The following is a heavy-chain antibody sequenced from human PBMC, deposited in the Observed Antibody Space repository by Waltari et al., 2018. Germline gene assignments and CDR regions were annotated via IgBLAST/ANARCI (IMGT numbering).Heavy chain of an antibody. Sequence: EYMGIIYPGDSDTRYSPSFQGQVTISADKSISTAYLQWSSLKASDTAMYYCARSGWSYNWFDPWGQGTLVTVSS. V-gene: IGHV5-51*01. J-gene: IGHJ5*02. D-gene: IGHD6-19*01. CDR3: ARSGWSYNWFDP. CDR2: IYPGDSDT.